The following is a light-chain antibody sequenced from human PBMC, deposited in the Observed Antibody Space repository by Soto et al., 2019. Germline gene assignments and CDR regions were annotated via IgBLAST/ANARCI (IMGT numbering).Light chain of an antibody. Sequence: ILMTQSPATLSVSPGERATLSCRASQSVSTNLAWSQQKPGQAPSLLLYDASTRATGIPARFSGSGSGTEFTLTISGLQSEDFAVYYCQQYNNCPPWTFGQGTKVEIK. CDR3: QQYNNCPPWT. CDR2: DAS. J-gene: IGKJ1*01. CDR1: QSVSTN. V-gene: IGKV3-15*01.